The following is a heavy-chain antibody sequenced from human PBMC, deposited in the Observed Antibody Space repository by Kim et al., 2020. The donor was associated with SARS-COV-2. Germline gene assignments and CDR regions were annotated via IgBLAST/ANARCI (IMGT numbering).Heavy chain of an antibody. Sequence: GGSLRLSCAASGFTFSSYSMNWVRQAPGKGLEWVSSISSSSSYIYYADSVKGRFTISRDNAKNSLYLQMNSLRAEDTAVYYCARKYYDSSGYYQTYAFDIWGQGTMVTVSS. CDR3: ARKYYDSSGYYQTYAFDI. V-gene: IGHV3-21*01. D-gene: IGHD3-22*01. CDR1: GFTFSSYS. CDR2: ISSSSSYI. J-gene: IGHJ3*02.